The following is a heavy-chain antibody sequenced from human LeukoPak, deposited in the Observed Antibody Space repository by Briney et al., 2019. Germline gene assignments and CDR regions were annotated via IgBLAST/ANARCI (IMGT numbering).Heavy chain of an antibody. D-gene: IGHD2-2*01. Sequence: SETLSLTCAVYGGSFSGYYWSWIRQPPGKGLEWIGEINHSGSTNYNPSLKSRVTISVDTSKNQFSLKLSSVTAADTAVYYCAGEGLPDIVVAPAAPYYYGMDVWGQGTTVTVSS. CDR1: GGSFSGYY. CDR3: AGEGLPDIVVAPAAPYYYGMDV. CDR2: INHSGST. J-gene: IGHJ6*02. V-gene: IGHV4-34*01.